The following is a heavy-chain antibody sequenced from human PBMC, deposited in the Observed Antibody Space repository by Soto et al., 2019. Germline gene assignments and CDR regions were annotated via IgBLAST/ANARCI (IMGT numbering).Heavy chain of an antibody. Sequence: QVQLVQSGAEVKKPGSSVKVSCKDSGGTFSTYSMFWVRQAPGQGLEWMGRIISMLGVRTYAQRFQDRVTIIADKSTATVHMELSSLRSEDTALYYCTIGSWSGEVFDIWGQGTMVTVSS. CDR1: GGTFSTYS. CDR3: TIGSWSGEVFDI. CDR2: IISMLGVR. J-gene: IGHJ3*02. D-gene: IGHD2-21*01. V-gene: IGHV1-69*02.